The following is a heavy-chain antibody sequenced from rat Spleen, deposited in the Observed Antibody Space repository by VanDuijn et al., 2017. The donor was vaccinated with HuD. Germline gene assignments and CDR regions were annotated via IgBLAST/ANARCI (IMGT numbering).Heavy chain of an antibody. J-gene: IGHJ2*01. V-gene: IGHV5-7*01. CDR1: GLSFSNYD. Sequence: EVQLVESGGGAVQPGRSMKLSCAASGLSFSNYDMAWVRQAPKKGLEWVATISHDGSSTYYRDSVKGRFTISRDNAKSTLYLQMDSLGSEDTATYYCARRHYGYTDYFDYWGQGVMVTVSS. CDR2: ISHDGSST. D-gene: IGHD1-11*01. CDR3: ARRHYGYTDYFDY.